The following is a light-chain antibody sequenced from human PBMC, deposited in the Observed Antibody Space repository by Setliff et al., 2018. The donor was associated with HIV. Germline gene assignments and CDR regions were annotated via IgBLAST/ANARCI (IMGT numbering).Light chain of an antibody. CDR3: SASRPSATLVV. CDR2: QVF. CDR1: NSDIGGYNY. Sequence: QSVLTQPASVSGSPGQSITIPCTGTNSDIGGYNYVSWYQQLPGKAPKLIIFQVFNRPSGVSNRFSGSKSGITASLTISGLQAEDKADYYCSASRPSATLVVFGTGTRSPS. J-gene: IGLJ1*01. V-gene: IGLV2-14*01.